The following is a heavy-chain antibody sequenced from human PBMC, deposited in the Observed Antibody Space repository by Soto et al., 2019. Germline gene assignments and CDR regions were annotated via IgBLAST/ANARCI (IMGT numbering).Heavy chain of an antibody. CDR1: GFTFSSYW. J-gene: IGHJ6*02. D-gene: IGHD3-22*01. Sequence: EVQLVESGGGLVQPGGTLRLSCAASGFTFSSYWMSWVRQAPGKGLEWVANIKQDGSEKYYVDSVKGRFTISRDNAKNSLYLQMNSLRAADTAVYYCARVVIDHYYYYYGMDVWGQGNTVTVSS. CDR2: IKQDGSEK. CDR3: ARVVIDHYYYYYGMDV. V-gene: IGHV3-7*03.